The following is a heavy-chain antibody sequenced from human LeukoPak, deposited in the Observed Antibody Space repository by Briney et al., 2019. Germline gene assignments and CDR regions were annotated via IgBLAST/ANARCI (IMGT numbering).Heavy chain of an antibody. Sequence: KPSETLSLTCAVYGGSFSGYYWSWIRQPPGKGLEWIGEINHSGSTNYNPSLKSRVTISVDTSKNQFSLKLSPVTAADTAVYYCAGIAVAVYFDYWGQGTLVTVSS. CDR2: INHSGST. J-gene: IGHJ4*02. D-gene: IGHD6-19*01. CDR1: GGSFSGYY. CDR3: AGIAVAVYFDY. V-gene: IGHV4-34*01.